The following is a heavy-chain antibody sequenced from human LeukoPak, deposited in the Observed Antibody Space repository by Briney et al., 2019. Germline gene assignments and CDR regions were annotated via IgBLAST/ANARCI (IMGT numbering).Heavy chain of an antibody. J-gene: IGHJ4*02. V-gene: IGHV3-15*01. CDR3: TTWYYYDSSGRGNFDY. Sequence: KAGGSLRLSCAASGFTFSNAWMSWVRQAPGKGLEWVGRIKSKTDGGTTDYAAPVKGRFTISRDDSKNTLYLQMNSLKTEDTAVYYCTTWYYYDSSGRGNFDYWGQGTLVTVSS. CDR1: GFTFSNAW. CDR2: IKSKTDGGTT. D-gene: IGHD3-22*01.